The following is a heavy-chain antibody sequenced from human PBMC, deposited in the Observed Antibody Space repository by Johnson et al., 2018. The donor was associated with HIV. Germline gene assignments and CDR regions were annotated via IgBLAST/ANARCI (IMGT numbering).Heavy chain of an antibody. CDR1: GFKLYEYD. Sequence: VQLVESGGDVVRPGGSLRISCVASGFKLYEYDVSWVRQVPGKGLEWVSGINWSGGGTAYADSVKGRFTVSSDNAKNSLYLQMNSLRAEDTALYYCARAMYYYDTSGYLRRPRAFDIWGQGTVVTVSS. V-gene: IGHV3-20*04. J-gene: IGHJ3*02. CDR2: INWSGGGT. CDR3: ARAMYYYDTSGYLRRPRAFDI. D-gene: IGHD3-22*01.